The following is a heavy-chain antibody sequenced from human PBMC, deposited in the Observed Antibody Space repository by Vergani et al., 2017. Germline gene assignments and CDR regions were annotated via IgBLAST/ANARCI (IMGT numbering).Heavy chain of an antibody. V-gene: IGHV1-46*01. CDR1: GYTFTSYY. CDR2: INPSGGST. J-gene: IGHJ4*02. CDR3: SRGGAVAGPDY. Sequence: QVQLVQSGAEVKKPGASVKVSCKASGYTFTSYYMHWVRQAPGQGLEWMGIINPSGGSTSYAQKFQGRVTMTRDTSTSTVYMELSSLRSEDRAVSYCSRGGAVAGPDYWGQGTLVTVSS. D-gene: IGHD6-19*01.